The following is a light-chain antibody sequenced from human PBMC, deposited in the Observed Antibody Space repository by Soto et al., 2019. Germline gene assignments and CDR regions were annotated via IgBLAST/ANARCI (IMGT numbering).Light chain of an antibody. Sequence: QSVLTQPASVSGSPGQSITISCSGTSRDVGAYIYVSWYQQYPGKAPKLMIYEVSKRPSGISTRFSGSKSGTTASLTISGLQPEDEADYYCSSFTNSNTGVFGGGTKLTVL. V-gene: IGLV2-14*01. J-gene: IGLJ3*02. CDR2: EVS. CDR1: SRDVGAYIY. CDR3: SSFTNSNTGV.